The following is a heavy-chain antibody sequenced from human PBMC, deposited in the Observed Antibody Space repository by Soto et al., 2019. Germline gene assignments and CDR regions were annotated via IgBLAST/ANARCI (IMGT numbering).Heavy chain of an antibody. Sequence: QVQLVQSGADLKKPGSSVKVSCKASGGSFSNSSISWVRQAPGQGLEWMGGIIPLFGTTNYAQKFRGRVTITADESTSTAYMEMSSLRLEDTAVYYCARAHGSSWYNWFDPWGEGTLVTVSS. V-gene: IGHV1-69*01. J-gene: IGHJ5*02. CDR2: IIPLFGTT. CDR3: ARAHGSSWYNWFDP. CDR1: GGSFSNSS. D-gene: IGHD6-13*01.